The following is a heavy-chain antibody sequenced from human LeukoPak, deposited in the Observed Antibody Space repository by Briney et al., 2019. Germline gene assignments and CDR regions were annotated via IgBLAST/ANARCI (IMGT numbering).Heavy chain of an antibody. D-gene: IGHD6-13*01. CDR3: ARQSYSSSWGSYYFDY. Sequence: SETLSLTCTVSGGSISSSSYYWGWIRQPPGKGLEWIGYIYYTGSTNYNPSLESRVTISVDTSNNQFSLKLSSVTAADTAVYYCARQSYSSSWGSYYFDYWGQGTLVTVSS. V-gene: IGHV4-61*05. CDR1: GGSISSSSYY. CDR2: IYYTGST. J-gene: IGHJ4*02.